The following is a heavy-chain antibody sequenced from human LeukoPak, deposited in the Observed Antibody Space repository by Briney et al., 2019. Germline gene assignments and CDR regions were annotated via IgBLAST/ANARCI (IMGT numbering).Heavy chain of an antibody. J-gene: IGHJ3*02. CDR2: ISYDGSNK. D-gene: IGHD3-22*01. CDR3: AKGHSSGYYTPSLLDAFDI. CDR1: GFTFSDYS. V-gene: IGHV3-30*18. Sequence: GGSLRLSCAASGFTFSDYSMNWVRQAPDKGLEWVAVISYDGSNKYYADSVKGRFTISRDDSKNTLSVQVNSLRAEDTAVYYCAKGHSSGYYTPSLLDAFDIWGQGTMVTVSS.